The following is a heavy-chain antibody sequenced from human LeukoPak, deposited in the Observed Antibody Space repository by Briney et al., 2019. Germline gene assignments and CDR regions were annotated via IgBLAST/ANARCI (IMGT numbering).Heavy chain of an antibody. V-gene: IGHV3-23*01. CDR3: ARERGPVDY. J-gene: IGHJ4*02. CDR2: ISGSGGGT. CDR1: GFTFSSYA. Sequence: GGSLRLSCSASGFTFSSYAMSWVRQAPGKGLEWVSAISGSGGGTYYADPVKGRFTISRDNSKNTLYLQMNSLRAEDTAVYYCARERGPVDYWGQGTLVTVSS.